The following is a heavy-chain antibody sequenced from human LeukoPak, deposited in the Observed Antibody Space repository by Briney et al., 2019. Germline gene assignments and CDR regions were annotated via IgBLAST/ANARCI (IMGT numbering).Heavy chain of an antibody. V-gene: IGHV3-48*02. CDR2: ISSSSKI. D-gene: IGHD6-6*01. J-gene: IGHJ5*02. Sequence: PGGSVSLFCAASGFTFSSYAMAWVRQTRGKGLEWLSYISSSSKINYADSVKGRFTISRDNAKNSLYLQMNSLRDEDTAVYYCARSANPGVHDFDPWRQGTLVTVSS. CDR3: ARSANPGVHDFDP. CDR1: GFTFSSYA.